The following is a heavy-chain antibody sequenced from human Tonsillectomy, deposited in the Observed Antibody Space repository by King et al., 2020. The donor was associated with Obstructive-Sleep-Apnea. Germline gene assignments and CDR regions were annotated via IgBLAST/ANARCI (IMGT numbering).Heavy chain of an antibody. CDR2: ISYDGSNK. CDR3: SKDVNTIFGVVITYYYYGMDV. V-gene: IGHV3-30*18. J-gene: IGHJ6*02. D-gene: IGHD3-3*01. CDR1: GFTFISYG. Sequence: VQLVESGGFLVPPGSSLRLSCAASGFTFISYGMHWVRQAPGKGLEWVAVISYDGSNKYYADSVKGRFTISRDNSQNTLSLQMTSLRAEDTAVYYCSKDVNTIFGVVITYYYYGMDVWGQGTTVTVSS.